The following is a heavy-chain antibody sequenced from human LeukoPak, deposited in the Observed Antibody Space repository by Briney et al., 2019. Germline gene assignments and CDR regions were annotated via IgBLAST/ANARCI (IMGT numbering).Heavy chain of an antibody. CDR3: ARELVPRITIFGVVIGLRYYYYGMDV. J-gene: IGHJ6*02. CDR1: GYTFSSYG. D-gene: IGHD3-3*01. Sequence: ASVKVSCKASGYTFSSYGIIWVRQAPGQGLEWMGWINPNSGGTNYAQKFQGRVTMTRDTSISTAYMELSRLRSDDTAVYYCARELVPRITIFGVVIGLRYYYYGMDVWGQGTTVTVSS. V-gene: IGHV1-2*02. CDR2: INPNSGGT.